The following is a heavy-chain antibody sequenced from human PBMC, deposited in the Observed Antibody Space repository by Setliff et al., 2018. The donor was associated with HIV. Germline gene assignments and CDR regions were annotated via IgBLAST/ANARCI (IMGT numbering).Heavy chain of an antibody. J-gene: IGHJ3*02. CDR3: ARAYCGGDCSGDALDI. CDR2: ISAYNGNT. CDR1: GYSFTNYG. D-gene: IGHD2-21*02. Sequence: ASVKVSCKASGYSFTNYGISWVRQAPGQGLEWMGWISAYNGNTNCAQNLHDRVTMTTDTSTSTAYMEVRSLRSDDTAVYYCARAYCGGDCSGDALDIWGQGTMVTVSS. V-gene: IGHV1-18*01.